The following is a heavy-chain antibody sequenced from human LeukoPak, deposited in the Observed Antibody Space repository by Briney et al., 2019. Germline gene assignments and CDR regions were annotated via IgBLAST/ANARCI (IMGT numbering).Heavy chain of an antibody. CDR2: ISYDGSDR. J-gene: IGHJ4*02. CDR1: GFTFSSYA. Sequence: GRSLRLSCAASGFTFSSYAMHWVRQAPGKGLEWVAVISYDGSDRYYADSVKGRFTISRDNSKNTLYLQMDSLRPEDTAVYYCAKGSVAGTWNYIEDWGQGTLVTVSS. CDR3: AKGSVAGTWNYIED. V-gene: IGHV3-30*04. D-gene: IGHD6-19*01.